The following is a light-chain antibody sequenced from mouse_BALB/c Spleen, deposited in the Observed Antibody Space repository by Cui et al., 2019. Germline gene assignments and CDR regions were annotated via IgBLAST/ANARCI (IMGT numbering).Light chain of an antibody. J-gene: IGKJ5*01. CDR3: QQYYSYPLT. CDR1: QSLYYSSKLKYY. CDR2: WAS. V-gene: IGKV8-30*01. Sequence: IVMSQSQSTLPVSDGEKGTMSCKSSQSLYYSSKLKYYFAWYQQKPGQSPKLLIYWASTRESGVPDRFSGSGAGTDFTLTSSSVKAEDLAVYYCQQYYSYPLTFGAGTKLELK.